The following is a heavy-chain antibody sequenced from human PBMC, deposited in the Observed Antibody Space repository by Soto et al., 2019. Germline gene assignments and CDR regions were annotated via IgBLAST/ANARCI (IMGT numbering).Heavy chain of an antibody. J-gene: IGHJ6*02. CDR3: ARVRYYGSGSYQGPYYYYGMDV. V-gene: IGHV4-34*01. CDR2: INHSGST. Sequence: SETLSLTCAVYGGSFNGYYWSWIRQPPGKGLEWIGEINHSGSTNYNPSLKSRVTISVDTSKNQFSLKLSSVTAADTAVYYCARVRYYGSGSYQGPYYYYGMDVWGQGTTVT. D-gene: IGHD3-10*01. CDR1: GGSFNGYY.